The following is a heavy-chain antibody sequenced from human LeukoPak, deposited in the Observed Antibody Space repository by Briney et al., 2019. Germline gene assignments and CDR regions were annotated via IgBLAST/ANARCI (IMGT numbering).Heavy chain of an antibody. CDR3: ARTEGRVTAKPFQH. V-gene: IGHV3-21*01. J-gene: IGHJ1*01. Sequence: GGSLRLSCAASGFTFSSYSMNWVRQAPGKGLEWVSSISSSSSYIYYADSVKGRFTISRDNAKNSLYLQMNSLRAEDTAAYYCARTEGRVTAKPFQHWGQGTLVTVSS. CDR1: GFTFSSYS. CDR2: ISSSSSYI. D-gene: IGHD2-21*02.